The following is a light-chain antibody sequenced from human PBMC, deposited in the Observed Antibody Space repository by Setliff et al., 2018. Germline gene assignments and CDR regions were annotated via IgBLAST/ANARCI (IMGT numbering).Light chain of an antibody. CDR1: QSVSSSY. J-gene: IGKJ5*01. V-gene: IGKV3-20*01. CDR3: QQYGSLIT. Sequence: EIVLTQSPGTLSLSPGERATLSCRASQSVSSSYLAWYQQKPGQAPRLLIYGASSRATGIPDRFSGSGSGTDFTLTISRLEPEDFAVYYCQQYGSLITFGQGTRLRL. CDR2: GAS.